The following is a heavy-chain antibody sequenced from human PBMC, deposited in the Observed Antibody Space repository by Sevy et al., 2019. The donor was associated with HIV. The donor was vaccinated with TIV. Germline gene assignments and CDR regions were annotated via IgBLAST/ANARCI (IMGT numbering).Heavy chain of an antibody. D-gene: IGHD3-9*01. Sequence: SETLSLTCSVSGGSISSSTYYWGWIRQPPGRGLEWIGSVYFTGSTYYNPSLKGRVTISVDTSKKEFSLKVNSVTAADTAVYYCARLGGLRFFDWSSLNYFDYWGQGTLVTVSS. CDR3: ARLGGLRFFDWSSLNYFDY. V-gene: IGHV4-39*01. CDR2: VYFTGST. J-gene: IGHJ4*02. CDR1: GGSISSSTYY.